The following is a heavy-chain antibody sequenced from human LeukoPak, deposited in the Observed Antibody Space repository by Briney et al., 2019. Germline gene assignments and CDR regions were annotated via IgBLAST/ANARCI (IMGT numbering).Heavy chain of an antibody. D-gene: IGHD2-2*01. J-gene: IGHJ5*02. CDR1: GGSISGGGYY. CDR2: IYHSWST. V-gene: IGHV4-30-2*01. CDR3: ARAGPVVPAAP. Sequence: RSSETLSLTCTVSGGSISGGGYYWSWIRQPPGKGLEWIGYIYHSWSTYYNPSLKSRVTISVDTSKNQFSLKLSSVTAADTAVYYCARAGPVVPAAPWGQGTLVTVSS.